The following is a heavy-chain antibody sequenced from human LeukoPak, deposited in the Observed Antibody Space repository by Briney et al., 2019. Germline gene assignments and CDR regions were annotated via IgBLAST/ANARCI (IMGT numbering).Heavy chain of an antibody. V-gene: IGHV1-24*01. CDR2: FDPEDGET. CDR3: ATLEYSSSYDAFDI. J-gene: IGHJ3*02. Sequence: ASVKVSCKVSRYTLTELSMHWVRQAPGKGLEWMGGFDPEDGETIYAQKFQGRVTMTEDTSTDTAYMELSSLRSEDTAVYYCATLEYSSSYDAFDIWGQGTMVTVSS. CDR1: RYTLTELS. D-gene: IGHD6-6*01.